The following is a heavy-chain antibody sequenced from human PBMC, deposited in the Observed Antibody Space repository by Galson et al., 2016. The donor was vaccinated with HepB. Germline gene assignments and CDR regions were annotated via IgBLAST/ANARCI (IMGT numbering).Heavy chain of an antibody. CDR2: IFTYGST. V-gene: IGHV4-61*02. Sequence: TLSLTCSVSGASVSSGGYHWTWIRQSAGKGLEWVGRIFTYGSTNYNPSLRSRATVSLDTSKNQFSLRLDSMTAADSGIYYCATRISPRPFDIWGRGTVVTVSS. D-gene: IGHD6-6*01. CDR3: ATRISPRPFDI. J-gene: IGHJ3*02. CDR1: GASVSSGGYH.